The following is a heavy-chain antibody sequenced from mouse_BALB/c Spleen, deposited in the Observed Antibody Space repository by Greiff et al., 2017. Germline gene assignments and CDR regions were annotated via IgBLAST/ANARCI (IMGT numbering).Heavy chain of an antibody. J-gene: IGHJ2*01. D-gene: IGHD4-1*01. V-gene: IGHV1-69*02. CDR1: GYTFTSYW. CDR2: IYPSDSYT. Sequence: QVQLQQPGAELVRPGASVKLSCKASGYTFTSYWINWVKQRPGQGLEWIGNIYPSDSYTNYNQKFKDKATLTVDKSSSTAYMQLSSPTSEDSAVYYCANWDYWGQGTTLTVSS. CDR3: ANWDY.